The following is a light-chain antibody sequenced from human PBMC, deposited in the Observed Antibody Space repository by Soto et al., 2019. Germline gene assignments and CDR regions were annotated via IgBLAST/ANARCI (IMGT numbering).Light chain of an antibody. Sequence: EVVLTQSPGTLSLSPGERATLSCRASQSVSSSYLAWYQHKPGQAPRLLIYGASRRATGIPDRFSGSASGTDFTPTISRLEPEDFAVYFCQQYSDLPMTFGQGTRLEIK. CDR1: QSVSSSY. CDR2: GAS. CDR3: QQYSDLPMT. J-gene: IGKJ5*01. V-gene: IGKV3-20*01.